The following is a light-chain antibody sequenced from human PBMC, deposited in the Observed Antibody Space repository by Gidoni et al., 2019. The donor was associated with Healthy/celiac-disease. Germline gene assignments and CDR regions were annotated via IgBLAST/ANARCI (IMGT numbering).Light chain of an antibody. CDR1: SLRSYY. V-gene: IGLV3-19*01. CDR2: GKN. J-gene: IGLJ3*02. CDR3: NSRDSSGNHWV. Sequence: VRITCQGDSLRSYYASWYQQKPGQAPVLVIYGKNNRPSGIPDRFSGSSSGNTASLTITGAQAEDEADYYCNSRDSSGNHWVFGGGTKLTVL.